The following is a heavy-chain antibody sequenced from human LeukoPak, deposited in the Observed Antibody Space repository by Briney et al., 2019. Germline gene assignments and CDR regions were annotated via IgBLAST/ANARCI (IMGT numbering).Heavy chain of an antibody. CDR2: ISTDGYTT. V-gene: IGHV3-74*01. Sequence: GGSLRLSCAASGLAFSAYKMHWVRQAPRKGLVWVSRISTDGYTTDYADFVQGRFTASRDNTKNTWSLEMNSLRAEDTAVYYCARGGTDILLEPPAIPFDYWGQGALVTVSS. J-gene: IGHJ4*02. D-gene: IGHD2-2*01. CDR3: ARGGTDILLEPPAIPFDY. CDR1: GLAFSAYK.